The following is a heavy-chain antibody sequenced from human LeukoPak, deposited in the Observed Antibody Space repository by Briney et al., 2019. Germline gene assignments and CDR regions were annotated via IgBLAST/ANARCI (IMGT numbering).Heavy chain of an antibody. CDR2: IFHTGST. D-gene: IGHD1-26*01. Sequence: SETLSLTCTVSGYSISSGYYWAWIRQPPGKGLEWIGSIFHTGSTYHNPSLKSRVTISVDTSKNQFSLKLSSVTAADTAVYYCAGESGVGATSYFDYWGQGILVTVSS. V-gene: IGHV4-38-2*02. J-gene: IGHJ4*02. CDR3: AGESGVGATSYFDY. CDR1: GYSISSGYY.